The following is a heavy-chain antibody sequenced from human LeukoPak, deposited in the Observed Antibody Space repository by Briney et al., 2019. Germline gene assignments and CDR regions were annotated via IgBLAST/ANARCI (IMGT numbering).Heavy chain of an antibody. CDR1: GFTFSSYG. CDR2: IRYDGSNK. CDR3: ARELGYCSGGSCDHDY. Sequence: GGSLRLSCAASGFTFSSYGMHWVRQAPGKGLEWVAFIRYDGSNKYYAESVKGRFTISRDNSKNTLYLQMNSLRAEDTAVYYCARELGYCSGGSCDHDYWGQGTLVTVSS. J-gene: IGHJ4*02. V-gene: IGHV3-30*02. D-gene: IGHD2-15*01.